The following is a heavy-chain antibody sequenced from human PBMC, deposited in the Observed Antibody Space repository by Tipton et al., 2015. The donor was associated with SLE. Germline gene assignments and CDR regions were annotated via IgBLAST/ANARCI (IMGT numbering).Heavy chain of an antibody. CDR2: IYYSGST. Sequence: TLSLTCAVYGGSISSSSYYWGWIRQPPGKGLEWIGSIYYSGSTNYNPSLKSRVTISVDTSKNQFSLKLSSVTAADTAVYYCARDGGGWPYYFDYWGQGTLVTVSS. CDR3: ARDGGGWPYYFDY. J-gene: IGHJ4*02. CDR1: GGSISSSSYY. D-gene: IGHD3-16*01. V-gene: IGHV4-39*07.